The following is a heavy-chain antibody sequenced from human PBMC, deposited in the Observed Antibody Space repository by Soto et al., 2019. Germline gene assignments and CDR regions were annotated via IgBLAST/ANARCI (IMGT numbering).Heavy chain of an antibody. D-gene: IGHD3-22*01. J-gene: IGHJ4*02. CDR1: GFTFSSYA. CDR3: ARGHHYYDSSAPGNFDY. Sequence: GGSLRLSCAASGFTFSSYAMHWVRQAPGKGLEWVAVISYDGSNKYYADSVKGRFTISRDNSKNTLYLQMNSLRAEDTAVYYCARGHHYYDSSAPGNFDYWGQGTLVTVSS. CDR2: ISYDGSNK. V-gene: IGHV3-30-3*01.